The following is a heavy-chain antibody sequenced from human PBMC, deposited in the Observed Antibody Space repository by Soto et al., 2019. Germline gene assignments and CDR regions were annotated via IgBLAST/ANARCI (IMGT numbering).Heavy chain of an antibody. CDR3: VRDGLDYYDTERLYFDK. Sequence: EVQLVESGGGPVRPGGSLKLSCAASGFNFITYSLSWVRQAPGKGLEWVASISSSAVYIDYADSVKGRFTISRDNANNSLYLQMNSPRAEDTATYYCVRDGLDYYDTERLYFDKWGQGTLVTVSS. CDR2: ISSSAVYI. CDR1: GFNFITYS. V-gene: IGHV3-21*01. J-gene: IGHJ4*02. D-gene: IGHD3-22*01.